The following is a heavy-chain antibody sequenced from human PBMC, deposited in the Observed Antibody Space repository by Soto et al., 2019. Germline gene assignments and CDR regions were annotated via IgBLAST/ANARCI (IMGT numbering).Heavy chain of an antibody. CDR2: INSDGSST. V-gene: IGHV3-74*01. CDR1: GFTFSTYW. Sequence: GGSLRLSCAASGFTFSTYWMHWFRQAPGKGLVWVSRINSDGSSTSYADSVKGRFTISRDNAKNTLHLQMNSLRDEDTAVYYSARGGFGKNHYWGQRTLVTVSS. D-gene: IGHD3-10*01. J-gene: IGHJ4*02. CDR3: ARGGFGKNHY.